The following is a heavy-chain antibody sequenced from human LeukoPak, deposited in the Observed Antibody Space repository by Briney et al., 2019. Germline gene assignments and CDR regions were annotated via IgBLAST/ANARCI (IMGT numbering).Heavy chain of an antibody. D-gene: IGHD2-15*01. CDR2: INPNSGGT. J-gene: IGHJ6*03. Sequence: GASVKVSCKASGYTFTGYYMHWVRQAPGQGLEWMGWINPNSGGTNYAQKFQGRVTMTRDTSISTAYMELSRLRSDDTAVYYCARDTCSGGSCYLDYMDVWGKGTTVTVSS. CDR1: GYTFTGYY. CDR3: ARDTCSGGSCYLDYMDV. V-gene: IGHV1-2*02.